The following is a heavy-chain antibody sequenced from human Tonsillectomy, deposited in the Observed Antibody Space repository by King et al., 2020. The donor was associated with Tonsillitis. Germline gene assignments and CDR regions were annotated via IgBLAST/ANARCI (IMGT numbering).Heavy chain of an antibody. CDR3: ATRAQERIAAAGNVDY. Sequence: LQLQESGPGLVKPSETLSLTCTVSGGSISSTSYYWGWIRQPPGKGLEWIGSIYYTGSTYYNPSLTSRVTISVDTSKNQFSLKLSSVTAADTAVYYCATRAQERIAAAGNVDYWGQGTLVTVSS. D-gene: IGHD6-13*01. J-gene: IGHJ4*02. CDR1: GGSISSTSYY. CDR2: IYYTGST. V-gene: IGHV4-39*07.